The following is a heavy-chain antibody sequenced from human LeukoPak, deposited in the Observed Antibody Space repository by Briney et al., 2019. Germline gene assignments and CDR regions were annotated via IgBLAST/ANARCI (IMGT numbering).Heavy chain of an antibody. CDR1: GFIFRNYW. Sequence: PGGSLRLSCAASGFIFRNYWMSWVRQAPGKGLEWVANIKEDGSEKYYVESVKGRFTISRDNVKNSLYLQMSSLRAEDTAVYYCARGVIIRGRLDPWGQGTLVTVSS. J-gene: IGHJ5*02. CDR2: IKEDGSEK. D-gene: IGHD3-16*02. V-gene: IGHV3-7*01. CDR3: ARGVIIRGRLDP.